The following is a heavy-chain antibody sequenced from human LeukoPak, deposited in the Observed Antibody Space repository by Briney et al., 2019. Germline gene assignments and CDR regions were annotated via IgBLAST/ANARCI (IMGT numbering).Heavy chain of an antibody. Sequence: ASVKVSCKASGYTFTSYDINWVRQATGQGLEWMGWMNPNSGNTGYAQKFQGRVTMTRNTSISTAYMELSSLRSEDTAVYYCTRGRGIPKRIXFDPWGQGTLVTVSS. CDR3: TRGRGIPKRIXFDP. V-gene: IGHV1-8*01. J-gene: IGHJ5*02. D-gene: IGHD3-10*01. CDR2: MNPNSGNT. CDR1: GYTFTSYD.